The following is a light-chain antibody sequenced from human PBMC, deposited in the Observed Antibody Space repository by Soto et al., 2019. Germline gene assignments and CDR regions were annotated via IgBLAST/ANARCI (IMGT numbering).Light chain of an antibody. CDR1: NSRSGSNY. CDR2: RND. Sequence: QSVLPQPPSASGPPGQRVTISCSTSNSRSGSNYVYWYQQLPGTAPKLLIYRNDQRPSGVPDRFSGSKSGTSASLAISGLRSEDEADYYCAKWDDSLRVYVFGTGTKVTVL. CDR3: AKWDDSLRVYV. V-gene: IGLV1-47*01. J-gene: IGLJ1*01.